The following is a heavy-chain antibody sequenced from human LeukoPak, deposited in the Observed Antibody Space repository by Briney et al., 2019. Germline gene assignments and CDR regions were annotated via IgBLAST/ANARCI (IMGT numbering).Heavy chain of an antibody. CDR2: IDQDGSEN. V-gene: IGHV3-7*01. CDR3: ARDKIVGATHFDY. D-gene: IGHD1-26*01. Sequence: GGSLRLSCAASGFTFSSYVMSWVRQAPGKGLEWVANIDQDGSENYYVDSVKGRFTISRDNARNSLYLQMNSLRAEDTAVYYCARDKIVGATHFDYWGQGTLVTVSS. CDR1: GFTFSSYV. J-gene: IGHJ4*02.